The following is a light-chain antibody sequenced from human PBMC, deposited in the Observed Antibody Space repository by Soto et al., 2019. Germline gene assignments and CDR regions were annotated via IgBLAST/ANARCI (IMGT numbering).Light chain of an antibody. CDR2: GAS. V-gene: IGKV3-15*01. CDR1: QSVSSN. J-gene: IGKJ1*01. CDR3: QQYNDWPRT. Sequence: DIVMTQSPATLSVSPGERATLSCRASQSVSSNLAWYQQKPGQAPRLLIYGASNGATGIPARFSGSGSGTEFTLTISRLQSEDCAVYYCQQYNDWPRTFGQGTKVEIK.